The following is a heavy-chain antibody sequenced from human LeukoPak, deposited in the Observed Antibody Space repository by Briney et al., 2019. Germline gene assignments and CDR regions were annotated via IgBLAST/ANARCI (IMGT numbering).Heavy chain of an antibody. CDR3: ATTPRSSGWFDY. D-gene: IGHD6-19*01. CDR1: GVSISRYY. CDR2: IYYSGST. V-gene: IGHV4-59*08. J-gene: IGHJ4*02. Sequence: SETLSLTCTVSGVSISRYYWTWIRQAPGKGLEWIGYIYYSGSTNYNPSLKSRVTISVDTSKNQFSLKLSSVTAADTAVYYCATTPRSSGWFDYWGQGTLVTVSS.